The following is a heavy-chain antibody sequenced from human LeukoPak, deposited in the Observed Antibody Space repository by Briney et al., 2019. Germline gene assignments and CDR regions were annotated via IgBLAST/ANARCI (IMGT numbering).Heavy chain of an antibody. V-gene: IGHV3-11*04. D-gene: IGHD1-14*01. CDR1: GFTFSDHY. CDR3: AREGLTTSS. J-gene: IGHJ4*02. Sequence: PGGSLRLSCAASGFTFSDHYMTWIRQAPGKGLEWISFISGSGDTMSYADSVKGRFAISRDNAKNSVFLQMSSLRAEDTAMYYCAREGLTTSSWGQGTLVTVSS. CDR2: ISGSGDTM.